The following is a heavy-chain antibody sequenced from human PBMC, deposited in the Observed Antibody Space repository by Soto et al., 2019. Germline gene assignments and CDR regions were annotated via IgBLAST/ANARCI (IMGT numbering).Heavy chain of an antibody. Sequence: GGSLRLSCAASGLTFSSYWMHWVRQAPGKGLVWVSRINSDGSSTTYADSVKGRFTISRDNAKNTLYLQMNSLRAEDTAVYYCSSGHCTNGVCRGYYFDYWGQGTLVTVSS. CDR2: INSDGSST. D-gene: IGHD2-8*01. CDR3: SSGHCTNGVCRGYYFDY. V-gene: IGHV3-74*01. J-gene: IGHJ4*02. CDR1: GLTFSSYW.